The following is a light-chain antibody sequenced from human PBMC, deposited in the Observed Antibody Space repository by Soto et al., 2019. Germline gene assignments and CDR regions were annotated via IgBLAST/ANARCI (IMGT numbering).Light chain of an antibody. V-gene: IGKV1-12*01. CDR1: QGINRW. J-gene: IGKJ5*01. CDR3: HQATTFPSS. CDR2: TTS. Sequence: DIQMTQSPSFMSASVGDRVTVTCRASQGINRWLAWYQQKPGQAPKLLIYTTSTLASGVPSRFIGSGSRTDLTPTTSSLQPEDCAPDCGHQATTFPSSFVQGKRLEIK.